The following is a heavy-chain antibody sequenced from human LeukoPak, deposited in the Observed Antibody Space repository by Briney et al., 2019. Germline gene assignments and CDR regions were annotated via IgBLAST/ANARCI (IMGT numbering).Heavy chain of an antibody. CDR3: ARDDSSGYYLGY. D-gene: IGHD3-22*01. CDR2: IYSGGST. V-gene: IGHV3-53*01. CDR1: GFTVSSNY. Sequence: PGGSLRLSCAASGFTVSSNYMSWVRQAPGKGLEWVSVIYSGGSTYYADTVKGRFTISRDNSKNTLYLQMNSLRAEDTAVYYCARDDSSGYYLGYWGQGTLVIVSS. J-gene: IGHJ4*02.